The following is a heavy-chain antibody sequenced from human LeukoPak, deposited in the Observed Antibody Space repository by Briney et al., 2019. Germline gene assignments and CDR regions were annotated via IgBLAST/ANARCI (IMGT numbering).Heavy chain of an antibody. D-gene: IGHD5-24*01. Sequence: PGGSLRLSCAASGFTFSSYEMNWVRQAPGKGLEWVSYISSSGSTIYYADSVKGRFTISRDNAKNSLYLQMNSLRPEDTALYYCARDSDGYPRLFDYWGQGTLVTVSS. CDR1: GFTFSSYE. V-gene: IGHV3-48*03. J-gene: IGHJ4*02. CDR3: ARDSDGYPRLFDY. CDR2: ISSSGSTI.